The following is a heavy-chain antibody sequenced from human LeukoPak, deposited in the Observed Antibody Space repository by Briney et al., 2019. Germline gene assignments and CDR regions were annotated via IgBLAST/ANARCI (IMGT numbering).Heavy chain of an antibody. D-gene: IGHD1-26*01. CDR1: GGTSSNFG. J-gene: IGHJ5*02. V-gene: IGHV1-69*05. Sequence: SVKVSCKASGGTSSNFGISWVRQAPGQGLEWMGGIIPIFHTANYAQKFQGRVTITRNTSITTAYMELSSLTSEDTAVYYCAREVGAPANWFDPWGQGTLVSVSS. CDR2: IIPIFHTA. CDR3: AREVGAPANWFDP.